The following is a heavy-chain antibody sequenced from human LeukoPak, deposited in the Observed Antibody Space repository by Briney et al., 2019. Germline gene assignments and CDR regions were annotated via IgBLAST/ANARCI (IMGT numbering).Heavy chain of an antibody. Sequence: SGGSLRLSXTASGFTLRNYWMHWVRQVPGKGLVWVSRISGDGSVTNYADSVQGRFTISRDNAKNILYLQINSLRSEDTAVYYCARYSSSSGGAAYYLDYWGHGTLVTVSS. CDR1: GFTLRNYW. CDR2: ISGDGSVT. D-gene: IGHD6-6*01. CDR3: ARYSSSSGGAAYYLDY. V-gene: IGHV3-74*01. J-gene: IGHJ4*01.